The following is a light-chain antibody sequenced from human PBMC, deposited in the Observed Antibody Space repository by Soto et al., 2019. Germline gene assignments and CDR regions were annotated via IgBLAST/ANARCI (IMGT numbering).Light chain of an antibody. CDR2: DDS. J-gene: IGLJ3*02. Sequence: SYELTQPPSVAVAPGQTARITCGGNNIGSKSVHWYQQKPGQAPVLVVYDDSDRPSGSPERFSGSNSGNTATLTISRVEAGDESDYYCQVWDRSSDHLWVFGGGTKLTVL. CDR3: QVWDRSSDHLWV. V-gene: IGLV3-21*02. CDR1: NIGSKS.